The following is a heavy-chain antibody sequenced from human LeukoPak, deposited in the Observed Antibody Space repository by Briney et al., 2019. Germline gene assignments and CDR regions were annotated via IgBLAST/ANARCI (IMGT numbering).Heavy chain of an antibody. J-gene: IGHJ4*02. CDR1: GGTFSTYA. CDR2: IIPMLGVA. D-gene: IGHD3-10*01. V-gene: IGHV1-69*04. Sequence: SVKVSCKASGGTFSTYAISWGRQAPGQGLEGRGRIIPMLGVANYAQEFQGRVKITADKSTSTAYMELSSLRSEDTALYYCASRNYVSGTYYPHSFDYWGQGTLVTVSS. CDR3: ASRNYVSGTYYPHSFDY.